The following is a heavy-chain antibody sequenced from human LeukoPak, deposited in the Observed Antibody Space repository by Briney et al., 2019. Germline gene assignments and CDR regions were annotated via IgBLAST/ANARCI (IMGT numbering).Heavy chain of an antibody. D-gene: IGHD3-10*01. CDR3: ARDSLSPPYWYFDL. CDR1: GFTFSSYS. J-gene: IGHJ2*01. V-gene: IGHV3-48*01. CDR2: ISSSSSTI. Sequence: GGSLRLSCAASGFTFSSYSMNWVRQTPGKGLEWVSYISSSSSTIYYADSVKGRFTISRDNAKNSLYLQMNSLRAEDTAVYYCARDSLSPPYWYFDLWGRGTLVTVSS.